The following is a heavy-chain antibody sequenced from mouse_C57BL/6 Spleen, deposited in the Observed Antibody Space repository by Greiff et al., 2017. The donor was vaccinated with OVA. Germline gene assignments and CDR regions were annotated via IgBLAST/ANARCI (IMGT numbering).Heavy chain of an antibody. J-gene: IGHJ1*03. Sequence: EVQLQESGAELVRPGASVKLSCTASGFNIKDDYMHWVKQRPEQGLEWIGWIDPENGDTEYASPFPGKATITADPSANTAYLQLSSLTSEDTAVYYCTKTYGSSHWYFDVWGTATTVTVSS. CDR3: TKTYGSSHWYFDV. D-gene: IGHD1-1*01. CDR1: GFNIKDDY. V-gene: IGHV14-4*01. CDR2: IDPENGDT.